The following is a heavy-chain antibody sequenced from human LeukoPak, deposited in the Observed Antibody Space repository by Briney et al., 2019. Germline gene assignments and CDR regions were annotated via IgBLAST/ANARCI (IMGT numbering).Heavy chain of an antibody. CDR1: GGSISSGGYY. Sequence: SETLSLTCTVSGGSISSGGYYWSWIRQRPGKGLEWIGYIYYSGSTYYNPSLKSRVTISVDTSKNQFSLKLSSVTAADTAVYYCARVHRGVRAFDIWGQGTMVTVSS. CDR3: ARVHRGVRAFDI. D-gene: IGHD3-10*01. J-gene: IGHJ3*02. CDR2: IYYSGST. V-gene: IGHV4-31*03.